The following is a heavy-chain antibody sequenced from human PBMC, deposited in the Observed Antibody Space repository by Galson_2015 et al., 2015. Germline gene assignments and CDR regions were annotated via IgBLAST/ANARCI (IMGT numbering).Heavy chain of an antibody. D-gene: IGHD6-19*01. CDR1: GFTFSTSA. CDR2: IASDGDST. V-gene: IGHV3-23*01. J-gene: IGHJ1*01. Sequence: SLRLSCAASGFTFSTSAMTWVRQAPGKGLEWVSSIASDGDSTYYADTAKGRFTIFRDNSRNTLYLQMNSLRPEDTALYYCAKRMAGAGGYFQYWGQATLVT. CDR3: AKRMAGAGGYFQY.